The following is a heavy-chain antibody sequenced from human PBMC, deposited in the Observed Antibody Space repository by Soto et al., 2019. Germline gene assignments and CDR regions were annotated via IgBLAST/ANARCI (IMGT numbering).Heavy chain of an antibody. Sequence: SVKVSCKAPGGTFSSYAISWVRQAPGQGLEWMGGIIPIFGTANYAQKFQGRVTITADESTSTAYMELSSLRSEDTAVYYCARFPNYYDSSGYPYWGQGTLVTVSS. CDR1: GGTFSSYA. J-gene: IGHJ4*02. D-gene: IGHD3-22*01. V-gene: IGHV1-69*13. CDR3: ARFPNYYDSSGYPY. CDR2: IIPIFGTA.